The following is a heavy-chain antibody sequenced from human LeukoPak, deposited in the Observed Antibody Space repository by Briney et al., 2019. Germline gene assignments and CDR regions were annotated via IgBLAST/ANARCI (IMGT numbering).Heavy chain of an antibody. J-gene: IGHJ6*03. V-gene: IGHV4-59*01. Sequence: KPSETLSLTCTVSGGSISSYYWSWIRHPPRKGLEGIGYIYYSGSTNYNPSLKSRVTISVDTSKNQFSLKLSSVTAADTAVYYCAREKRGDYDFWSGSSYYYYYMDVWGKGTTVTVSS. CDR1: GGSISSYY. CDR2: IYYSGST. D-gene: IGHD3-3*01. CDR3: AREKRGDYDFWSGSSYYYYYMDV.